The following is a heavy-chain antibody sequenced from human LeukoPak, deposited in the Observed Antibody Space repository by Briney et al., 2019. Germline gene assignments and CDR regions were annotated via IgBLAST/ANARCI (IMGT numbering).Heavy chain of an antibody. J-gene: IGHJ4*02. CDR3: ATSIAAAGKVDY. Sequence: SQTLSLTCTVSGGSISSGGYYWSWIRQHPGKGLEWIGYIYYSGSTYYNPSLKSRVTISVDTSKNQLSLKLSSVTAADTAVYYCATSIAAAGKVDYWGQGTLVTVSS. D-gene: IGHD6-13*01. CDR2: IYYSGST. V-gene: IGHV4-31*03. CDR1: GGSISSGGYY.